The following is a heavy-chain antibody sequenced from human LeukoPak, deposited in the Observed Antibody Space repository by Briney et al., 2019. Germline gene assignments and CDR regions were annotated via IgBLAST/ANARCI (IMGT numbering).Heavy chain of an antibody. CDR1: GGSFSGYY. CDR2: INHSGRT. Sequence: SETLSLTCAVYGGSFSGYYWSWIRQPPGEGLEWIGQINHSGRTNYNPSLKCRVTISVDTSKNQFSLKLSSVTAADTAVYYCARSPSPDYGGEGTLVTVSS. J-gene: IGHJ4*02. V-gene: IGHV4-34*01. CDR3: ARSPSPDY.